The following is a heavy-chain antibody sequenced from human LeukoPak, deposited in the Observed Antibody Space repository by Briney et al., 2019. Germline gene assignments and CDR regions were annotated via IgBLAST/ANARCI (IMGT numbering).Heavy chain of an antibody. J-gene: IGHJ6*03. Sequence: GASVKVSCKASGGTFSSYAISWVRQAPGQGLEWMGGIIPIFGTANYAQKFQGRVTITADKSTSTAYMELSSLRSEDTAVYYCARSMVRGVTNYYYYYMDVWGKGTTVTISS. CDR1: GGTFSSYA. CDR3: ARSMVRGVTNYYYYYMDV. D-gene: IGHD3-10*01. CDR2: IIPIFGTA. V-gene: IGHV1-69*06.